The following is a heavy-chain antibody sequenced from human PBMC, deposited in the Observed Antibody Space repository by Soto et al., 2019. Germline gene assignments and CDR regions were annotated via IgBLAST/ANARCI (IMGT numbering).Heavy chain of an antibody. D-gene: IGHD2-2*01. V-gene: IGHV3-21*01. CDR3: ARDPPVWGDIVVVPAARHY. J-gene: IGHJ4*02. CDR1: GFTFSSYS. CDR2: ISSSSSYI. Sequence: EVQLVESGGGLVKPGGSLRLSCAASGFTFSSYSMNWVRQAPGKGLEWVSSISSSSSYIYYADSVKGRFTISRDNAKNSLYLQMNSLRAEDTAVYYCARDPPVWGDIVVVPAARHYWGQGTLVTVSS.